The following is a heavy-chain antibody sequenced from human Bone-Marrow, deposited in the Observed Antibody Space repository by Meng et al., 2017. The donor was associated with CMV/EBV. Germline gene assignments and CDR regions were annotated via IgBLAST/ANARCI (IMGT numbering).Heavy chain of an antibody. CDR1: GITFSSSW. CDR2: IKGDGSEK. CDR3: ARVRVTYYEFWSGAFGMDV. J-gene: IGHJ6*02. D-gene: IGHD3-3*01. V-gene: IGHV3-7*01. Sequence: GGSLRLPCTASGITFSSSWMSWVRQAPGKGLEWVAKIKGDGSEKYYLDSVKGRFTISRDNAKNSVYLQMNSLRAEDTAVYYCARVRVTYYEFWSGAFGMDVWGQGTTVTVSS.